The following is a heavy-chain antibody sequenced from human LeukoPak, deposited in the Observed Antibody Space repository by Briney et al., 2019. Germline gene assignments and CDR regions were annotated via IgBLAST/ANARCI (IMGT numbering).Heavy chain of an antibody. CDR3: AKDLSEVTIFGVVIMDDAFDI. Sequence: PGGSLRLSCAASGFTFSSYAMSWVRQAPGKGLEWVSAISGSGGSTYYADSVKGRFTISRDNSKDTLYLQMNSLRAEDTAVYYCAKDLSEVTIFGVVIMDDAFDIWGQGTMVTVSS. CDR2: ISGSGGST. J-gene: IGHJ3*02. CDR1: GFTFSSYA. D-gene: IGHD3-3*01. V-gene: IGHV3-23*01.